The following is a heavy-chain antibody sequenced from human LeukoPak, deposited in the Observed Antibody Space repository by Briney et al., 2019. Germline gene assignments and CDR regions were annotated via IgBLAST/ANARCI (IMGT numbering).Heavy chain of an antibody. CDR1: GGSISSYY. Sequence: SETLSLTCTVSGGSISSYYWSWIRQPPGKGLEWIGYIYYSGSTNYNPSLKSRVTISVDTSKNQFSLKLSSVTAADTAVYYCARQYYYDSSGYYTPYWDYWGQGTLVTVSS. D-gene: IGHD3-22*01. J-gene: IGHJ4*02. CDR3: ARQYYYDSSGYYTPYWDY. V-gene: IGHV4-59*08. CDR2: IYYSGST.